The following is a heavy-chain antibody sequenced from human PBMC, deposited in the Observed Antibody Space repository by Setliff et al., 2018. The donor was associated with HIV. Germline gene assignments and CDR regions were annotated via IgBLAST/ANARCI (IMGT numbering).Heavy chain of an antibody. J-gene: IGHJ4*02. CDR3: ARDVLDLVRSVYGF. V-gene: IGHV4-38-2*02. D-gene: IGHD3-22*01. CDR1: GFSISSRYY. CDR2: IYHTGSS. Sequence: PSETLSLTCDVSGFSISSRYYWGWIRQSPGTGLEWIGNIYHTGSSYYNPSLTDRATIALDTSTHQFSLKLNSVTAADTAVYYCARDVLDLVRSVYGFWGQGTPVTVSS.